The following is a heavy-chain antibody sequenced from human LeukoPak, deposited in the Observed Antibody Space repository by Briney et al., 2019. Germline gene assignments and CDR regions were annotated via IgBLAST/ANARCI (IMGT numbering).Heavy chain of an antibody. CDR1: GYTFTGNH. CDR2: INPNSGGT. V-gene: IGHV1-2*02. CDR3: ARGLVGTTIGFDY. Sequence: ASVKVSCKTSGYTFTGNHLHWVRQAPGQGLEWMGGINPNSGGTKSAQKFQGRVTMTRDTSFSTAYMVPSGLRSDDTAVYYCARGLVGTTIGFDYWGQGTLVTVSS. D-gene: IGHD1-26*01. J-gene: IGHJ4*02.